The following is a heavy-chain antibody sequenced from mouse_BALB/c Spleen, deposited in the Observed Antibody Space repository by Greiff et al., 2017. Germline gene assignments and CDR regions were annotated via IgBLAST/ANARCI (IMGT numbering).Heavy chain of an antibody. Sequence: EVQLQQSGAELVKPGASVKLSCTASGFNIQDTYMHWVKQRPEQGLEWIGRIDPANGNTKYDPKFQGKATITADTSSNTAYLQLSSLTSEDTAVYYCARSGGFLYAMDYWGQGTSVTVAS. CDR3: ARSGGFLYAMDY. CDR2: IDPANGNT. CDR1: GFNIQDTY. V-gene: IGHV14-3*02. J-gene: IGHJ4*01.